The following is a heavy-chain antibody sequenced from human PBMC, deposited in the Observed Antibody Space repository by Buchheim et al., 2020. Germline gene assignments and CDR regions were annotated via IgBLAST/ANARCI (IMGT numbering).Heavy chain of an antibody. V-gene: IGHV3-30-3*01. Sequence: QVQLVESGGGVVQPGRSLRLSCAASGFTFSSYAMHWVRQAPGKGLEWVAVISYDGSNKYYADSVKGRFTISRDNSKNMLYLQMNSLRAEDTAVYYCARGKGLDWFDPWGQGTL. CDR2: ISYDGSNK. J-gene: IGHJ5*02. CDR1: GFTFSSYA. CDR3: ARGKGLDWFDP.